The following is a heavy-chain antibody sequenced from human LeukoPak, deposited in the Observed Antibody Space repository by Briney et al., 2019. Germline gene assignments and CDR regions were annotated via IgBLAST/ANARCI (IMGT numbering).Heavy chain of an antibody. CDR3: ARDAYYGGNSVWFDP. Sequence: ASVKVSCKASGYTFTGYYMHWVRQAPGQGLEWMGWINPNSGGTNYAQKFQGRVTMTRDTSISTAYMELSRLRSDDTAVYYCARDAYYGGNSVWFDPWGQGTLVTVSS. J-gene: IGHJ5*02. CDR2: INPNSGGT. V-gene: IGHV1-2*02. D-gene: IGHD4-23*01. CDR1: GYTFTGYY.